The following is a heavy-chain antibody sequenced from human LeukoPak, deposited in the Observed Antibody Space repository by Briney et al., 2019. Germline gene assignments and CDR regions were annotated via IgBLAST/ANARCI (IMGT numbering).Heavy chain of an antibody. CDR1: GGSISSYY. Sequence: SETLSLTCTVSGGSISSYYWSWIRQPPGKGLEWIGYIYYSGSTNYNPSLKSRVTISVDTSKNQFSLKLSSVTAADTAVYYCARENWAYGSNPFDYWGQGTLVTVSS. J-gene: IGHJ4*02. CDR2: IYYSGST. D-gene: IGHD4-23*01. V-gene: IGHV4-59*01. CDR3: ARENWAYGSNPFDY.